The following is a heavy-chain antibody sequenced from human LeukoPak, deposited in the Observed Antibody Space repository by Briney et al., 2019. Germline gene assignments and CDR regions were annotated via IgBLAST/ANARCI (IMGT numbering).Heavy chain of an antibody. CDR1: GGTFSSYA. Sequence: ASVKVSCKASGGTFSSYAISWVRQAPGQGLEWMAKIIPIFGIANYAQKFQGRVTITADKSTSTAYMELSSLRSEDTAVYYCAIAAAGKDYYYGMDVWGQGTTVTVSS. V-gene: IGHV1-69*04. D-gene: IGHD6-13*01. J-gene: IGHJ6*02. CDR3: AIAAAGKDYYYGMDV. CDR2: IIPIFGIA.